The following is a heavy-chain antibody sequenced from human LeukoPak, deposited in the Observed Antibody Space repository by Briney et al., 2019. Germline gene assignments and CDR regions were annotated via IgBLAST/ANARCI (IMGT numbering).Heavy chain of an antibody. CDR3: ARVGRLQYGDYVAFDY. J-gene: IGHJ4*02. CDR2: ISVSGTTM. Sequence: GGSLRLSCATSGFTFTDYHMSWIRQAPGKGLEWVSYISVSGTTMYYADSVKGRFTLSRDNAKNSLYLQMNSLRAEDTAVYYCARVGRLQYGDYVAFDYWGQGALVTVSS. V-gene: IGHV3-11*01. CDR1: GFTFTDYH. D-gene: IGHD4-17*01.